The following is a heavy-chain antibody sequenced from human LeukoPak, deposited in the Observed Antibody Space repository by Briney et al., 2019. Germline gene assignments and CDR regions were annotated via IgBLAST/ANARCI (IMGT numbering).Heavy chain of an antibody. Sequence: SVKVSCKASVGTSSSYAISWVRQAPGQGLEWMGGIIPIFGTANYAQKFQGRVTITADESTSTAYMELSSLRSEDTAVYYCAIPSARVSISDIVVVVAAKVPRYFDLWGRGTLVTVSS. CDR2: IIPIFGTA. CDR3: AIPSARVSISDIVVVVAAKVPRYFDL. CDR1: VGTSSSYA. J-gene: IGHJ2*01. D-gene: IGHD2-15*01. V-gene: IGHV1-69*13.